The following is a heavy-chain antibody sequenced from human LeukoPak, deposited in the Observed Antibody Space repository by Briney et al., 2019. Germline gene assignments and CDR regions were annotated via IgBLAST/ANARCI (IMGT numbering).Heavy chain of an antibody. J-gene: IGHJ4*02. CDR3: AGSISGWSQDLDY. D-gene: IGHD6-19*01. V-gene: IGHV4-34*01. CDR2: INHSGST. CDR1: GGSFSGYY. Sequence: SETLSLTCAVYGGSFSGYYWSWIRQPPGKGLEWIGEINHSGSTNYNPSLKSRVTISVDTSKNQFSLKLSSVTAADTAVYYCAGSISGWSQDLDYWGQGTLVTVSS.